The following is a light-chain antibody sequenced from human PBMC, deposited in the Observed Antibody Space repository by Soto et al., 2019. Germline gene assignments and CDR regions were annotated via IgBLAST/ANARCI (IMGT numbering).Light chain of an antibody. CDR3: QHYNSYSEA. V-gene: IGKV1-8*01. J-gene: IGKJ1*01. CDR2: AAS. Sequence: IRMYHSPSSFSASTRDRVTITCRASQGISSYLAWYQQKPGKAPKLLIYAASTLQSGVPSRFSGSGSGTEFTLTISSLQPDDFATYYCQHYNSYSEAFGQGTKVDIK. CDR1: QGISSY.